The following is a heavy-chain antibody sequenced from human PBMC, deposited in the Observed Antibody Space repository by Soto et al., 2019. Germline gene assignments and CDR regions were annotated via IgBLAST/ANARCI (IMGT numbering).Heavy chain of an antibody. Sequence: PSETLSLTCTVSGGSISSSGDYWGWIRQPPGKGLEWIGSIYYSGSTYYNPSLKSRVTISVDTSKNQFSLKLSSVTAADTAVYYCARLMREWLARGDYWGQGTLVTVSS. J-gene: IGHJ4*02. CDR1: GGSISSSGDY. D-gene: IGHD6-19*01. V-gene: IGHV4-39*01. CDR2: IYYSGST. CDR3: ARLMREWLARGDY.